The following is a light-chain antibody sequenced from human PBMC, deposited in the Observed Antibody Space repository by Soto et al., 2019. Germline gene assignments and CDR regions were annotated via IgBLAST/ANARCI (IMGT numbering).Light chain of an antibody. V-gene: IGKV1-5*01. CDR3: QQYHRSSVT. Sequence: IQVTQSPSALSASVGDIVTITCRASQSLNNDLAWYQQKPGKAPNLLIYDASTLERGVPSRFSGTGSGTEFTLAISSLQPDDFATYYCQQYHRSSVTFGQGTRLEIK. J-gene: IGKJ5*01. CDR1: QSLNND. CDR2: DAS.